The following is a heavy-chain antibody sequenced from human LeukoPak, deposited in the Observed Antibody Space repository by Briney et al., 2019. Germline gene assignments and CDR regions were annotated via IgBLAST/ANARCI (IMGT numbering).Heavy chain of an antibody. V-gene: IGHV1-18*01. CDR1: GYTFTSYG. Sequence: ASVTLSRNSSGYTFTSYGISWVRQAPAQGREGVGWISAYNGNTHYAHKLQDRITMTTDKSTSTAYMELRSLRSDDKAVYYCARDQEGRAAAGNFNYYYYGMDVWGQGTTVTVSS. CDR2: ISAYNGNT. D-gene: IGHD6-13*01. J-gene: IGHJ6*02. CDR3: ARDQEGRAAAGNFNYYYYGMDV.